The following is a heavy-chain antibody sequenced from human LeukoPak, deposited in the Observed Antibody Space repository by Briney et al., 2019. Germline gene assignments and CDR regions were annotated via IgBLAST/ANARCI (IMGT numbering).Heavy chain of an antibody. J-gene: IGHJ4*02. CDR3: ARTYVRIFDY. D-gene: IGHD3-16*01. V-gene: IGHV4-39*01. Sequence: PSETLSLTCTVSGGSISSSSYYWGWIRQPPGKGLEWIGSIYYSGSTYYTPSLKSRVTISVDTSKNQFSLKLSSVTAADTAVYYRARTYVRIFDYWAREPWSPSPQ. CDR2: IYYSGST. CDR1: GGSISSSSYY.